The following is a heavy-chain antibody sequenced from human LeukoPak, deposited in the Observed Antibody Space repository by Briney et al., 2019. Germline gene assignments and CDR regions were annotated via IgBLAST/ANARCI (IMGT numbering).Heavy chain of an antibody. Sequence: PPETLSLTCTVSGGSISSYYWSWIRQPPGKGLEWIGYIYYSGSTNYNPSLKSRVTISVDTSKNQFSLKLSSVTAADTAVYYCARHYSPTAMVGFDYWGQGTLVTVSS. CDR2: IYYSGST. CDR3: ARHYSPTAMVGFDY. J-gene: IGHJ4*02. D-gene: IGHD5-18*01. CDR1: GGSISSYY. V-gene: IGHV4-59*08.